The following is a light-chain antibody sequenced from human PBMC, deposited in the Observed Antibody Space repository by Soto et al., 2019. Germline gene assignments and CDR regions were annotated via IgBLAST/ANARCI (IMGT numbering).Light chain of an antibody. CDR1: QGLKF. J-gene: IGKJ5*01. Sequence: DIQMNQSPSSVSASVGDTVTITCRASQGLKFLAWYQQKKGKAPRLLIYEATNLQSGVPPRFRGSGSGTDFTLTISRLQPEDFETYFCQQANSFPITFGQGTRLEIK. CDR2: EAT. CDR3: QQANSFPIT. V-gene: IGKV1-12*01.